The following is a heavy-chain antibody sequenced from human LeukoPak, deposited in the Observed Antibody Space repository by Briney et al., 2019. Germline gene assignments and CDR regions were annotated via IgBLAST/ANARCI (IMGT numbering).Heavy chain of an antibody. V-gene: IGHV1-46*01. CDR2: IHPTTGST. D-gene: IGHD1-14*01. J-gene: IGHJ3*02. CDR3: ARDLNPQSIGMRAFDI. Sequence: GASVKVSCKASGYAFTNFYLYWVRQAPGQGLEWMRIIHPTTGSTTYAQKFQGRLTMTRDMSTSTVYMELSSLRSEATAVYFCARDLNPQSIGMRAFDIRGQGTMVTASS. CDR1: GYAFTNFY.